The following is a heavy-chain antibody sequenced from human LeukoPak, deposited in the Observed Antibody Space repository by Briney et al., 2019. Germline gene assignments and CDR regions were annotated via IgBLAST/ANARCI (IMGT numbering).Heavy chain of an antibody. D-gene: IGHD2-21*02. CDR3: ARDPVVTAIQGGYYFDY. J-gene: IGHJ4*02. V-gene: IGHV1-69*13. Sequence: SVNVSCKASGGTFSSYAISWVRQAPGQGLEWMGGIIPIFGTANYAQKFQGRVTITADESTSTAYMELSSLRSEDTAVYYCARDPVVTAIQGGYYFDYWGQGTLVTVSS. CDR1: GGTFSSYA. CDR2: IIPIFGTA.